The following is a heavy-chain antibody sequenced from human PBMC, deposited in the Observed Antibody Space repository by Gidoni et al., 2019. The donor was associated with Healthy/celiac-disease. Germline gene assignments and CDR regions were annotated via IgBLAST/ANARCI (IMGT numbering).Heavy chain of an antibody. J-gene: IGHJ4*02. D-gene: IGHD3-3*01. CDR1: GFTFSSYS. Sequence: EVQLVESGGGLVKPGGSLRLSCAASGFTFSSYSMNWVRQAPGKGLEWVSSISSSSSYIYYADSVKGRFTISRDNAKNSLYLQMNSLRAEDTAVYYCARGGGTETYYDFWSGYYPIKIFDYWGQGTLVTVSS. V-gene: IGHV3-21*01. CDR2: ISSSSSYI. CDR3: ARGGGTETYYDFWSGYYPIKIFDY.